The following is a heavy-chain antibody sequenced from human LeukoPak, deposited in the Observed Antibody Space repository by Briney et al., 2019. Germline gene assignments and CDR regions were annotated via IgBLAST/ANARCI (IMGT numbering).Heavy chain of an antibody. CDR3: ARDPTGDNWFDP. D-gene: IGHD1-1*01. J-gene: IGHJ5*02. Sequence: GASVNVSCTASGYTFTSYYIHWVRQAPGQGLEWMGIINPSGGSTSYAQKFQGRVTMTRDTSTSTVYMELSSLRSEDTAVYYCARDPTGDNWFDPWGQGTLVTVSS. CDR2: INPSGGST. CDR1: GYTFTSYY. V-gene: IGHV1-46*01.